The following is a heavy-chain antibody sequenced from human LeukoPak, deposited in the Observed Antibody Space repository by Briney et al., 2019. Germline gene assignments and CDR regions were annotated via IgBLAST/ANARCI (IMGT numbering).Heavy chain of an antibody. CDR1: GGSISSSSYY. V-gene: IGHV4-39*01. CDR3: ARLYPYGALDY. D-gene: IGHD4/OR15-4a*01. Sequence: SETLSLTCTVSGGSISSSSYYWGWIRQPPGKGLEWIGSIYYSGSTYYNPSLKSRVTISVDTSKNQFSLKLSSVTAADTAVYYCARLYPYGALDYWGQGTLVTVPS. J-gene: IGHJ4*02. CDR2: IYYSGST.